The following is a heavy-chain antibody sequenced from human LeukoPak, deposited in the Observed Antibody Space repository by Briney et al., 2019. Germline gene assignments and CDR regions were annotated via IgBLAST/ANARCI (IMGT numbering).Heavy chain of an antibody. CDR3: ARGLRNYYDSSGLDAFDI. CDR1: GFTFSSYW. Sequence: GGSLRLSCAASGFTFSSYWMSWVRQAPGKGLEWVANIKQDGSERYYVDSVKGRFTISRDNAKNSLYLQMNSLRAEDTAVYYCARGLRNYYDSSGLDAFDIWGQGTMVTVSS. CDR2: IKQDGSER. D-gene: IGHD3-22*01. V-gene: IGHV3-7*01. J-gene: IGHJ3*02.